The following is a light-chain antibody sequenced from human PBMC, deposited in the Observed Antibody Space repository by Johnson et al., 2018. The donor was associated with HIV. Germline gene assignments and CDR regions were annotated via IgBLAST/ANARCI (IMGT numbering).Light chain of an antibody. J-gene: IGLJ1*01. CDR2: KND. CDR1: SSTIGNNY. V-gene: IGLV1-51*02. Sequence: QSVLKQPPSVSAAPGQRVTISCSGSSSTIGNNYVSWYQLLPGTAPKLLIYKNDKRPSGIPDRFSGSKSAASATLGITGLQTGDEADYYCGTWHSSLNGYVFGSGTKVTVL. CDR3: GTWHSSLNGYV.